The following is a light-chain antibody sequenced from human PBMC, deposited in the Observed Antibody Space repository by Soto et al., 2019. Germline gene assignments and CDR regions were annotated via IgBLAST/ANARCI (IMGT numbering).Light chain of an antibody. CDR2: EVT. CDR1: SSDVGAYNY. CDR3: SSFASSNTWV. J-gene: IGLJ3*02. Sequence: QSALTQPPSASGSPGQSVTISCTGTSSDVGAYNYVSWYQQHAGKAPKLVIYEVTKRPSGVPDRFSGSKSANTASLTVSGPQAEDEDDYYCSSFASSNTWVFGGGTKLTVL. V-gene: IGLV2-8*01.